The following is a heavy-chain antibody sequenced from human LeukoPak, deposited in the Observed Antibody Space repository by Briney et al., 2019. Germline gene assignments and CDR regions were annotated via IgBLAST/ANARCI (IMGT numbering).Heavy chain of an antibody. V-gene: IGHV3-43D*03. CDR3: AKDGPTYYDFWSGFNYYYYMDV. CDR2: ISWDGCST. D-gene: IGHD3-3*01. Sequence: GGSLRLSCAASGFTFDDYAMHWVRQAPGKGLEGVPHISWDGCSTYYADSVKGRFTLSRDNSKNSLYLQMNSLRAEDTALYYCAKDGPTYYDFWSGFNYYYYMDVWGKGTTVTVSS. CDR1: GFTFDDYA. J-gene: IGHJ6*03.